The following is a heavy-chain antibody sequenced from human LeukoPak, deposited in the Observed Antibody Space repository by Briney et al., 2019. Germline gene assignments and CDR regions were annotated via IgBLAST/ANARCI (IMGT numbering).Heavy chain of an antibody. CDR1: GFTFSGYW. J-gene: IGHJ4*02. CDR3: ARLALSYYESSGFAY. V-gene: IGHV3-7*04. D-gene: IGHD3-22*01. Sequence: GGSLRLSCAASGFTFSGYWMSWVRQAPGKGLEWVANIKQDGSEKYYVDSVKGRFTISRDNAKNSLFLQMNSLRAEDTAFYYCARLALSYYESSGFAYWGQGTLVTVSS. CDR2: IKQDGSEK.